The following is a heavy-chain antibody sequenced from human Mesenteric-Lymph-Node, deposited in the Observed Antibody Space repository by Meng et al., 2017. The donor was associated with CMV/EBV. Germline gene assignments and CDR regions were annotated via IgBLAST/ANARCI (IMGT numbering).Heavy chain of an antibody. CDR1: GFTFSNFG. CDR3: TKDRRGFCSGGTCDGMDV. D-gene: IGHD2-15*01. V-gene: IGHV3-30*02. Sequence: GGSLRLSCAASGFTFSNFGMHWVRQAPGKGLEWVTFIRFDGSNEDSADSAKGRFTISRDNSKNTLYLQMNSLRPEDTAVYYCTKDRRGFCSGGTCDGMDVWGQGTTVTVS. CDR2: IRFDGSNE. J-gene: IGHJ6*02.